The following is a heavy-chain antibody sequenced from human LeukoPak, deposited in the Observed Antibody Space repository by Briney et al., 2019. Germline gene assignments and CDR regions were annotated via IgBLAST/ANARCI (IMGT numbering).Heavy chain of an antibody. CDR3: ARELYLPAARRGPGFDY. V-gene: IGHV3-30-3*01. CDR1: GFTFSSYA. J-gene: IGHJ4*02. CDR2: ISYDGSNK. Sequence: GGSLRLSCVASGFTFSSYAMHWVRQAPGEGLEWVAVISYDGSNKYYADSVKGRFTISRDNSKNTLYLQMNSLRAEDTAVYYCARELYLPAARRGPGFDYWGQGTLVTVSS. D-gene: IGHD2-2*01.